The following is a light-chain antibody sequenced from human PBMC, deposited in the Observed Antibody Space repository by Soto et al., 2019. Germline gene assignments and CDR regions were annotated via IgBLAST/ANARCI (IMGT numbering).Light chain of an antibody. CDR2: GAS. V-gene: IGKV3-15*01. Sequence: EIVLTQSPATLSLSPGERATLSCMASQSVSSYLAWYQQKPGQAPRLLIYGASTRATGIPARFSGSGSGTEFTLTISSLHSEDFAVYYCQQYNDWPGVTFGQGTRLDIK. CDR3: QQYNDWPGVT. J-gene: IGKJ5*01. CDR1: QSVSSY.